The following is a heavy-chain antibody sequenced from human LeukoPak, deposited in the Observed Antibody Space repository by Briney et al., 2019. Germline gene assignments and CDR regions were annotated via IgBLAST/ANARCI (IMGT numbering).Heavy chain of an antibody. V-gene: IGHV1-18*01. Sequence: ASVKVSCKASGYTFTSYGISWVRQAPGQGREWMGWISAYNGNTNYAQKLQGRVTMTTDTSTSTAYRELRSLRSDDTAVYYCARGEHIVVVTAIPAGAFDIWGQGTMVTVSS. J-gene: IGHJ3*02. CDR3: ARGEHIVVVTAIPAGAFDI. D-gene: IGHD2-21*02. CDR2: ISAYNGNT. CDR1: GYTFTSYG.